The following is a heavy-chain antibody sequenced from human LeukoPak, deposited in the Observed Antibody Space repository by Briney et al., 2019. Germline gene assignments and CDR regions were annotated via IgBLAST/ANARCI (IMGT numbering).Heavy chain of an antibody. CDR3: AKEGNDILTGYYIRAPNYFDY. CDR1: GFTFSSYA. J-gene: IGHJ4*02. V-gene: IGHV3-23*01. D-gene: IGHD3-9*01. Sequence: GSLRLSCAASGFTFSSYAMSWVRQAPGKGLEWVSAISGSGGSTYYADSVKGRFTISRDNSKNTLYLQMNSLRAEDTAVYYCAKEGNDILTGYYIRAPNYFDYWGQGTLVTVSS. CDR2: ISGSGGST.